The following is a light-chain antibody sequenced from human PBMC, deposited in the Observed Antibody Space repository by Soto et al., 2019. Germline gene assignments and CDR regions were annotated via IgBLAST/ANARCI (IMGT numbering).Light chain of an antibody. J-gene: IGLJ1*01. CDR1: SSDVGGYNY. CDR2: DVS. Sequence: QSVLTQPRSVSGSPGQSVTISCTGTSSDVGGYNYVSWYQHHPGKAPKLMIYDVSKRPSGVPDRFSGSKSGNTASLTISGLQAEDEADYYCCSYAGSYPSVFGTGTKLTVL. V-gene: IGLV2-11*01. CDR3: CSYAGSYPSV.